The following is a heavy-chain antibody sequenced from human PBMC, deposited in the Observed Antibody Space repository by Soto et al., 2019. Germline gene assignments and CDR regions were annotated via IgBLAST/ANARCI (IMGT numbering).Heavy chain of an antibody. CDR3: AKDTGFGELFSDTFDL. Sequence: QAQLVESGGGVVQPGRSLRLSCTTSGFNLRSYGMHWVRQAPGKGLSWVAVMSYDGSNTYSADSVKGRFTISRDDSKSTMYLQMNSLRAEDTALYYCAKDTGFGELFSDTFDLWGQGTMVTVSS. CDR1: GFNLRSYG. D-gene: IGHD3-10*01. J-gene: IGHJ3*01. CDR2: MSYDGSNT. V-gene: IGHV3-30*18.